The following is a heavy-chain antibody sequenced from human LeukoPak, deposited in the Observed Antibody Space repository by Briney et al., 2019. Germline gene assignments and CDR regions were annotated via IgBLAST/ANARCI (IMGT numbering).Heavy chain of an antibody. D-gene: IGHD1-26*01. CDR2: IYHSGST. J-gene: IGHJ6*03. Sequence: SETLSLTCAVSGYSISSGYYWGWIRQPPGKGLEWIGSIYHSGSTYYNPSLKSRVTISVDTSKNQFSLKLSSVTAADTAVYYCARGKAGATYYYYYYMDVWGKGTTVTVSS. CDR3: ARGKAGATYYYYYYMDV. V-gene: IGHV4-38-2*01. CDR1: GYSISSGYY.